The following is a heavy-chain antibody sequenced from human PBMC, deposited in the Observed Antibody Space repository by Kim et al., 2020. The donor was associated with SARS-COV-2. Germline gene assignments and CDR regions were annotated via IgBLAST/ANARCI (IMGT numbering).Heavy chain of an antibody. J-gene: IGHJ1*01. CDR1: GFTFSSYA. Sequence: GGSLRLSCAASGFTFSSYAMHWVRQAPGKGLEWVAVISYDGSNKYYADSVKGRFTISRDNSKNTLYLQMNSLRAEDTAVYYCARDSDYYDSSGYYYVGYFQHWGQGTLVTVSS. CDR2: ISYDGSNK. CDR3: ARDSDYYDSSGYYYVGYFQH. V-gene: IGHV3-30*04. D-gene: IGHD3-22*01.